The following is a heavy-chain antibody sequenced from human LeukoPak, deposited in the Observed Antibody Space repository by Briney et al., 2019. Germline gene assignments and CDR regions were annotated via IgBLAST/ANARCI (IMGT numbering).Heavy chain of an antibody. CDR1: GGSISSYY. CDR2: IYYSGST. V-gene: IGHV4-59*08. Sequence: SETLSLTCTVSGGSISSYYWSWIRQPPGKGLEWIGYIYYSGSTNYNPSLKSRVTISVDTSKTQFSLTVTSVTAADTAVYYCARHMSVSYDAFDLWGRGTTVTVSS. D-gene: IGHD3-10*01. CDR3: ARHMSVSYDAFDL. J-gene: IGHJ3*01.